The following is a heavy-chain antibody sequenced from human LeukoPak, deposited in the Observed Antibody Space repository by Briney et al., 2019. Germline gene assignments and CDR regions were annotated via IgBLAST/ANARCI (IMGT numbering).Heavy chain of an antibody. CDR1: GFTFSSYW. D-gene: IGHD6-25*01. CDR3: ARVMVSGQRHMDV. CDR2: INGDGSTT. J-gene: IGHJ6*03. Sequence: QSGGSLRLSCAASGFTFSSYWMHWVRQGPGKGLVWVSRINGDGSTTHYADPVKGRFTISRDNAMNTLYLQMNSLRAEDTAVYYCARVMVSGQRHMDVWGKGTTVTVSS. V-gene: IGHV3-74*01.